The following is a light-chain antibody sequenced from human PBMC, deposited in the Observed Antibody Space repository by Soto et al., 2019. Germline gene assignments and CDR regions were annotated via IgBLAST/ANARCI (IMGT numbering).Light chain of an antibody. V-gene: IGKV3-15*01. Sequence: EIVMTQSPATLSVSPGESATLSCRASQSVSSNLAWYHQKPGQAPRLLIYSTSTRATGIPARFSGSGSGTEFTLTISSLQSEDFAVYYCQQYYDWPPLTFGGGTKVEIK. CDR2: STS. J-gene: IGKJ4*01. CDR3: QQYYDWPPLT. CDR1: QSVSSN.